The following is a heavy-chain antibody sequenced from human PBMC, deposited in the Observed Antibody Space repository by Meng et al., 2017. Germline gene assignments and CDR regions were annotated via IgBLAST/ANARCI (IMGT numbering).Heavy chain of an antibody. J-gene: IGHJ4*02. CDR2: INPNSGGT. CDR3: ARSIVATMVFDY. D-gene: IGHD5-12*01. CDR1: GYTFTGYY. V-gene: IGHV1-2*06. Sequence: QVQLVSSGAKGKKPGASVKVSCKASGYTFTGYYMHWVRQAPGQGLEWMGRINPNSGGTNYAQKFQGRVTMTRDTSISTAYMELSRLRSDDTAVYYCARSIVATMVFDYWGQGTLVTVSS.